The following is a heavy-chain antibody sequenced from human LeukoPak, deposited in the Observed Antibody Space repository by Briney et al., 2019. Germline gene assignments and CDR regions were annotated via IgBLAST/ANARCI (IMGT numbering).Heavy chain of an antibody. J-gene: IGHJ4*02. Sequence: GGTLRLSCAASGFTFSSYGMSWVRQAPGKGLEWVSAISGSGGSTYYADSVKGRFTISRDNSKNTLYLQMNSLRAEDTAVYYCAKVPPYSSGWYFDYWGQGTLVTVLS. D-gene: IGHD6-19*01. CDR2: ISGSGGST. V-gene: IGHV3-23*01. CDR3: AKVPPYSSGWYFDY. CDR1: GFTFSSYG.